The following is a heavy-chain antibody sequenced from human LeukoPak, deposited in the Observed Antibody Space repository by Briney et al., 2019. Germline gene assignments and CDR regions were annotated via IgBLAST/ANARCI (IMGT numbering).Heavy chain of an antibody. V-gene: IGHV2-5*02. J-gene: IGHJ4*02. D-gene: IGHD3-10*01. CDR2: TYWDDDK. Sequence: SGPTLVQPTQTLTLTFIFSCFSLGTRGVAVGWIRQPPGKALEWPAHTYWDDDKRYSPSLKSRLTITKDTSKNHVVLTMTNMDPVDTATYYCARSNYYSSGTYYNDYWGQGTLVTVSS. CDR1: CFSLGTRGVA. CDR3: ARSNYYSSGTYYNDY.